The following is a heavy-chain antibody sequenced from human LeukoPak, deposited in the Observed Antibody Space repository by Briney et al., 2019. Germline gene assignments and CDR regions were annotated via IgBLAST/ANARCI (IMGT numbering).Heavy chain of an antibody. J-gene: IGHJ4*02. CDR1: GFTFDDYG. CDR3: AKDARYCSGGSCYGRVFDY. V-gene: IGHV3-20*04. Sequence: PGGSLRLSCAASGFTFDDYGMSWVRQAPGKGLEWVSGINWNGGSTGYADSVKGRFTISRDNSKNTLYLQMNSLRAEDTAVYYCAKDARYCSGGSCYGRVFDYWGQGTLVTVSS. D-gene: IGHD2-15*01. CDR2: INWNGGST.